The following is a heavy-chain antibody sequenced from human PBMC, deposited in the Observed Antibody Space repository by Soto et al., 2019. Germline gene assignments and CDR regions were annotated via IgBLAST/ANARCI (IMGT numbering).Heavy chain of an antibody. CDR1: GGTFSSYA. CDR2: IIPIFGTA. Sequence: SVKVSCKASGGTFSSYAISWVRQAPGQGLEWMGGIIPIFGTANYAQKCQGRVTITADKSTSTAYMELSSLRSEDTAVYYCALYDSSGYYPNDAFDIWGQGTMVTVSS. CDR3: ALYDSSGYYPNDAFDI. V-gene: IGHV1-69*06. D-gene: IGHD3-22*01. J-gene: IGHJ3*02.